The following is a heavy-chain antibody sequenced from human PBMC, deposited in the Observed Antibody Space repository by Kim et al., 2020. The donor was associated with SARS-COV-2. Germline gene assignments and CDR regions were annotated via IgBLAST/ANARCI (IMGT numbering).Heavy chain of an antibody. J-gene: IGHJ4*02. V-gene: IGHV3-7*01. CDR1: GFTFSSYW. CDR2: IKHDGSEK. Sequence: GGSLRLSCAGSGFTFSSYWMTWVRQAPGKGLEWVANIKHDGSEKYYADSVKGRFTISRDNAKNSLFLQMNRLRANDTAVYFCARDSSTWYSQISCYDYWDQGAPVTVSS. D-gene: IGHD6-13*01. CDR3: ARDSSTWYSQISCYDY.